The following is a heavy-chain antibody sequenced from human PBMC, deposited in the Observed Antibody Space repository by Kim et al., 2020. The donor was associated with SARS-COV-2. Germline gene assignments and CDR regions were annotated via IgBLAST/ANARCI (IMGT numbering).Heavy chain of an antibody. D-gene: IGHD2-15*01. CDR3: AKDAAPRTYSSGGSCYLGGGNDY. CDR2: ISYDGSNK. CDR1: GFTFSSYG. V-gene: IGHV3-30*18. Sequence: GGSLRLSCAASGFTFSSYGMHWVRQAPGKGLEWVAVISYDGSNKYYADSVKGRFTISRDNSKNTLYLQMNSLRAEDTAVYYCAKDAAPRTYSSGGSCYLGGGNDYWGEGTLVTVSS. J-gene: IGHJ4*02.